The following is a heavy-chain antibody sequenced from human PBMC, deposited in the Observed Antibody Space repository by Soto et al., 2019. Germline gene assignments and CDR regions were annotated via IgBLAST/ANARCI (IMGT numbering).Heavy chain of an antibody. V-gene: IGHV4-39*01. CDR1: GGSISSSSYY. Sequence: SETLSLTCTVSGGSISSSSYYWGWIRQPPGKGLEWIGSIYYSGSTYYNPSLKSRVTISVDTSKNQFSLKLSSVTAADTAVYYCARQGVDYGDYNWFDPWGQGTLVTVSS. CDR3: ARQGVDYGDYNWFDP. J-gene: IGHJ5*02. D-gene: IGHD4-17*01. CDR2: IYYSGST.